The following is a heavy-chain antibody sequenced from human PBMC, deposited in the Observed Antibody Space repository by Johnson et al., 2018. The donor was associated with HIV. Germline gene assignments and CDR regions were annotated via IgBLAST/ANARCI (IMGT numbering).Heavy chain of an antibody. Sequence: VQVVESGGGVVRPGGSLRLSCEASRFTFEDHDMSWVRQVPGKGLEWVSGINWNGGSTGYADSVKGRFIISRDNAKKSLYLQMNSLRAEDTALYYCGRVNLYSAYTIDIWGQGTMVTVSS. V-gene: IGHV3-20*04. CDR3: GRVNLYSAYTIDI. CDR1: RFTFEDHD. J-gene: IGHJ3*02. CDR2: INWNGGST. D-gene: IGHD3-16*01.